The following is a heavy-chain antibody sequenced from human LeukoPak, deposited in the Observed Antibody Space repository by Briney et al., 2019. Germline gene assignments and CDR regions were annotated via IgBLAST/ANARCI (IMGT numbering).Heavy chain of an antibody. CDR1: GFTFSSYW. CDR2: INHNGNVN. V-gene: IGHV3-7*01. D-gene: IGHD5-24*01. J-gene: IGHJ4*02. Sequence: GGSLRLSCAASGFTFSSYWMNWARQAPGKGLEWVASINHNGNVNYYVDSVKGRFTISRDNAKNSLFLQMNSLRAEDTAVYYCARDSRDGIVDYWGQGTLVTVSS. CDR3: ARDSRDGIVDY.